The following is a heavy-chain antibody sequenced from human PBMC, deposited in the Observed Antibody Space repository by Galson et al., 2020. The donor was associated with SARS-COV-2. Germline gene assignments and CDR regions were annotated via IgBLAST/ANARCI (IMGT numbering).Heavy chain of an antibody. J-gene: IGHJ1*01. CDR1: GFTFQNYA. CDR3: AKEAGTGWATDYFQH. Sequence: GGSLRLSCATSGFTFQNYAMGWVRQAPGKGLEWVSLIGAGGDTYYADSVEGRFTIPRDNLRNTLFLQMNSLRVDDTAVYYCAKEAGTGWATDYFQHWGKGTLVTVSS. V-gene: IGHV3-23*03. CDR2: IGAGGDT. D-gene: IGHD6-19*01.